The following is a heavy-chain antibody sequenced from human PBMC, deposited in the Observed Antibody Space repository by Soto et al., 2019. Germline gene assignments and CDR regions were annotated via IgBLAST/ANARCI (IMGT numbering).Heavy chain of an antibody. Sequence: QVQLVQSGAEMKRPGASVILSRKASGYIFTTYSIHWVRQTAGQGLEWMAKVDPRDGSTGYAQKFRGRVSMAWDTSTGTLSMEVSSLTSDDTATYYCARVRSSGREFDYWGQGTQVTVSS. V-gene: IGHV1-46*01. CDR2: VDPRDGST. CDR3: ARVRSSGREFDY. J-gene: IGHJ4*02. D-gene: IGHD6-25*01. CDR1: GYIFTTYS.